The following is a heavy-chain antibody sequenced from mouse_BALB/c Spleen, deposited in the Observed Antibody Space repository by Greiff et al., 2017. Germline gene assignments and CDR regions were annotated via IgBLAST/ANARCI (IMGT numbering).Heavy chain of an antibody. CDR1: GFNIKDYY. D-gene: IGHD1-1*01. CDR2: IDPENGDT. CDR3: FPYGSSYDYAMDY. J-gene: IGHJ4*01. V-gene: IGHV14-4*02. Sequence: EVQLHQSGAELVRSGASVKLSCTASGFNIKDYYMHWVKQRPEQGLEWIGWIDPENGDTEYAPKFQGKATMTADTSSNTAYLQLSSLTSEDTAVYYCFPYGSSYDYAMDYWGQGTSVTVSS.